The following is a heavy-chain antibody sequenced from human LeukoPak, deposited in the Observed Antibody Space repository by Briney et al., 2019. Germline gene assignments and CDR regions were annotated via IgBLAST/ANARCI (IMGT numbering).Heavy chain of an antibody. V-gene: IGHV4-39*07. CDR1: GGSISSSTYY. D-gene: IGHD2-15*01. CDR2: IYYSGTT. CDR3: ARSRYFLKDV. Sequence: SETLSLTCDVSGGSISSSTYYWAWIRQPPGEGLEWIGTIYYSGTTYSNPSLKSRVTMSIDTSKNQLSLNLTSVTAADTALYYWARSRYFLKDVWGNGTTVTVSS. J-gene: IGHJ6*04.